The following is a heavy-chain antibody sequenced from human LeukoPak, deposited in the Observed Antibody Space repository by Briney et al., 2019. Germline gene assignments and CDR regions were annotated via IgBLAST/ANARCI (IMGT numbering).Heavy chain of an antibody. V-gene: IGHV3-30*03. CDR2: ISYDGSNK. CDR3: ARVSEYGALDY. CDR1: GFTFSSYG. J-gene: IGHJ4*02. Sequence: GGSLRLSCAASGFTFSSYGMHWVRQAPGKGLEWVAVISYDGSNKYYADSVKGRFTISRDNSKNTLYLQMNSLRAEDTAVYYCARVSEYGALDYWGQGTLVTVSS. D-gene: IGHD4-17*01.